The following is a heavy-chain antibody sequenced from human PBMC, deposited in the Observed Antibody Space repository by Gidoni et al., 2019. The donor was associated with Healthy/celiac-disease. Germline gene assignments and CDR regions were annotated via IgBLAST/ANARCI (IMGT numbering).Heavy chain of an antibody. CDR2: ISWNSGSI. D-gene: IGHD6-13*01. J-gene: IGHJ4*02. Sequence: EVQLVESGGGWVQPGRSLRLSCADSGFTFDDYAMHWVRQAPGKGLAWVSVISWNSGSIGYADSVKGRFTISRDNAKNSLYLQMNSLRAEDTALYYCAKDEQQLVRRSHFDYWGQGTLVTVSS. CDR3: AKDEQQLVRRSHFDY. V-gene: IGHV3-9*01. CDR1: GFTFDDYA.